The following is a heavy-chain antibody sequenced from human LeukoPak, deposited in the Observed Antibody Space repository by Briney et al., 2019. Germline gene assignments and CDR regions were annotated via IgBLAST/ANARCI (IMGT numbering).Heavy chain of an antibody. CDR2: IYDSGST. CDR3: ARHYGP. J-gene: IGHJ4*02. V-gene: IGHV4-30-4*01. Sequence: SETLSLTCTVSGASIRSGDYCWSWIRQPPGKGLEWIGYIYDSGSTYYNPSLKSRVTISVDTSKNQLSLKLNSVTATDTAVYYCARHYGPWGQGTLVTVSS. D-gene: IGHD3-16*01. CDR1: GASIRSGDYC.